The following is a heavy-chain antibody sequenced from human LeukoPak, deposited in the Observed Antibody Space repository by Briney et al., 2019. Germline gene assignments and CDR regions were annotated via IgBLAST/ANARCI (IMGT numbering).Heavy chain of an antibody. Sequence: GGSLRLSCAASGFTFSSYGMHWVRQAPGKGLEWVAVISHDGSNKYYADSVKGRFTISGDNSKNTLYLQMNSLRAEDTAVYYCAKVNYYESSGYYDYWDQGTLVTVSS. V-gene: IGHV3-30*18. D-gene: IGHD3-22*01. CDR2: ISHDGSNK. CDR1: GFTFSSYG. CDR3: AKVNYYESSGYYDY. J-gene: IGHJ4*02.